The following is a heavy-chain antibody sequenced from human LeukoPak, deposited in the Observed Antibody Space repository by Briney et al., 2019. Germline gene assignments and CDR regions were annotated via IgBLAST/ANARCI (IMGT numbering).Heavy chain of an antibody. Sequence: PGGSLRLSCAASGFTFSSYWMHWVRQAPGKGLVGVSRINSDGSSTSYADSVKGRFTISRDNAKNTLYLQMNSLRAEDTAVYYCARGYYGSGSYYNYLFDYWGQGTLVTVSS. CDR3: ARGYYGSGSYYNYLFDY. CDR1: GFTFSSYW. D-gene: IGHD3-10*01. CDR2: INSDGSST. J-gene: IGHJ4*02. V-gene: IGHV3-74*01.